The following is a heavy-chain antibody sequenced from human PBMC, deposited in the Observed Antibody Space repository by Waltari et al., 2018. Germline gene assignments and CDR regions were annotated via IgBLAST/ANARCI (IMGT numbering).Heavy chain of an antibody. D-gene: IGHD6-19*01. CDR2: MNPNSGNT. J-gene: IGHJ4*02. Sequence: QVQLVQSGAEVKKPGASVKVSCTASGYPFPSYDINWVGQATGQGLEWMGWMNPNSGNTGYAQKFQGRVTMTRNTSISTAYMELSSLRSEDTAVYYCARGIAVAGTNFDYWGQGTLVTVSS. CDR1: GYPFPSYD. CDR3: ARGIAVAGTNFDY. V-gene: IGHV1-8*02.